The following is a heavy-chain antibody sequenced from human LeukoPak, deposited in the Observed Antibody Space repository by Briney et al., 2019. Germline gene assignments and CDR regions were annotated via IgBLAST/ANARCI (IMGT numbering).Heavy chain of an antibody. V-gene: IGHV3-30*04. CDR1: GVTFISYE. CDR3: AREHKTTVRCFDY. Sequence: GGSLRLSCAASGVTFISYEMNWVRQAPGKGLEWLAVISYDGSNKYYADSGKGRFTISRDNSKNTLYLQMNSLRAEDTAAYYCAREHKTTVRCFDYWGQGTLVTVSS. J-gene: IGHJ4*02. D-gene: IGHD4-17*01. CDR2: ISYDGSNK.